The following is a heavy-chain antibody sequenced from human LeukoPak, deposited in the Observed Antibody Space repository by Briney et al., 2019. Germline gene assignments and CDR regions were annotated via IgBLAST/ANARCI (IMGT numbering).Heavy chain of an antibody. Sequence: SETLSLTCTVSGGSISSSSYYWGWIRQPPGKGLEWIGSIYYSGSTYYNPSLKSRVAISVDTSKNQFSLKLSSVTAADTAVYYCAREGAVGATPYSFDYWGQGTLVTVSS. J-gene: IGHJ4*02. D-gene: IGHD1-26*01. CDR2: IYYSGST. V-gene: IGHV4-39*07. CDR1: GGSISSSSYY. CDR3: AREGAVGATPYSFDY.